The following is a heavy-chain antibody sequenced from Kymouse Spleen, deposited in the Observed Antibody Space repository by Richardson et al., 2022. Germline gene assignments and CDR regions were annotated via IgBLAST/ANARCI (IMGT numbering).Heavy chain of an antibody. D-gene: IGHD6-6*01. CDR1: GFTVSSNY. Sequence: EVQLVESGGGLIQPGGSLRLSCAASGFTVSSNYMSWVRQAPGKGLEWVSVIYSGGSTYYADSVKGRFTISRDNSKNTLYLQMNSLRAEDTAVYYCARDGYSSSSGGLMDVWGQGTTVTVSS. CDR2: IYSGGST. V-gene: IGHV3-53*01. J-gene: IGHJ6*02. CDR3: ARDGYSSSSGGLMDV.